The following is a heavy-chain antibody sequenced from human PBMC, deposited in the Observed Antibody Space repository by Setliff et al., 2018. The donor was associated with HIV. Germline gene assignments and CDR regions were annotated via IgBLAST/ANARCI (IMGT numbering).Heavy chain of an antibody. V-gene: IGHV3-49*04. J-gene: IGHJ6*04. CDR3: ARLGEHDTGDLDV. CDR2: IRSNPYGGTT. CDR1: GFTFSSYT. D-gene: IGHD1-1*01. Sequence: PGGSLRLSCAVSGFTFSSYTMDWVRQAPGKGLEWVGFIRSNPYGGTTEYAASVRGRFTISRDDSKSIAYLQMKSLKTEDTAVYYCARLGEHDTGDLDVWGKGTTVTVSS.